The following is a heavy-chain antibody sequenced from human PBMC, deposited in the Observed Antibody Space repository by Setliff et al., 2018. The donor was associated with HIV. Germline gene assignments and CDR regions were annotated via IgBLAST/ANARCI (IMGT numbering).Heavy chain of an antibody. J-gene: IGHJ4*02. CDR2: VNHKGVA. D-gene: IGHD2-21*01. CDR3: TRAQIAAPRPFDS. V-gene: IGHV4-34*01. CDR1: GGAFSGYY. Sequence: SETLSLTCAVYGGAFSGYYGTWIRQSPGRGLEWIGEVNHKGVANYSPSLMRRATISADTSKNQFSLSLSSGTAADTALYFCTRAQIAAPRPFDSWGQGTLVTVSS.